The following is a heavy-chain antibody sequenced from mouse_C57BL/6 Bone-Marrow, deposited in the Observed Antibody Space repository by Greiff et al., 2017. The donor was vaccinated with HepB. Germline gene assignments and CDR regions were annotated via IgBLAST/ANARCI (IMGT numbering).Heavy chain of an antibody. Sequence: VQLQQSGAELVRPGASVKLSCKASGYTFTDYYINWVKQRPGQGLEWIARIYPGSGNTYYNEKFKGKATLTAEKSSSTAYMQLSSLTSEDSAVYFCARTTVVATLYYFDYWGQGTTLTVSS. D-gene: IGHD1-1*01. CDR3: ARTTVVATLYYFDY. J-gene: IGHJ2*01. CDR1: GYTFTDYY. V-gene: IGHV1-76*01. CDR2: IYPGSGNT.